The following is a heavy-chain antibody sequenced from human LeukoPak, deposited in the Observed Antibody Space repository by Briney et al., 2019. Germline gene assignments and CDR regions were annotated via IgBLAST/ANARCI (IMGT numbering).Heavy chain of an antibody. CDR2: ISSDASVH. V-gene: IGHV3-30*18. J-gene: IGHJ4*02. CDR1: GFSFPTYG. D-gene: IGHD1-26*01. CDR3: VKSIVAGTGIFDS. Sequence: GGSPRLSCAASGFSFPTYGMHWVRQAPGKGLEWVALISSDASVHYYLDSVKDRFTVSRDNSKNTLYLQMDSLRVDDTAVFYCVKSIVAGTGIFDSWGQGTLVTVSS.